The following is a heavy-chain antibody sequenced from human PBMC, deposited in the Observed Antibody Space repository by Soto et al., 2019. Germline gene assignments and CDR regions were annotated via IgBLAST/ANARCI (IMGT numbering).Heavy chain of an antibody. J-gene: IGHJ4*02. CDR2: IDSSGVKK. D-gene: IGHD6-19*01. CDR3: ARDRGAVTGDYFDY. CDR1: GFNFSGLY. Sequence: GGSLRLSCAASGFNFSGLYMSWIRQAPGKGLEWVSCIDSSGVKKYYAESVRGRFTISRDNAKNSLYLQMNSLRAEDTAVYYCARDRGAVTGDYFDYWGQGTLVTVSS. V-gene: IGHV3-11*01.